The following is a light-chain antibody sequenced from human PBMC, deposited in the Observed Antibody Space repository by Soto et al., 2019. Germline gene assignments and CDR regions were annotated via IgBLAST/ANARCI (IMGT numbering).Light chain of an antibody. CDR2: DAS. V-gene: IGKV1-33*01. Sequence: DIQMTQSPSSLSASVGDRVTITCQASHDITIYLNWYQQRPGKAPKLLIYDASNLKAGVPSRFSGSGSGTDFTFTINSRQPEDIATYYCQHYANLPLTFGGGTKVEIK. CDR1: HDITIY. CDR3: QHYANLPLT. J-gene: IGKJ4*01.